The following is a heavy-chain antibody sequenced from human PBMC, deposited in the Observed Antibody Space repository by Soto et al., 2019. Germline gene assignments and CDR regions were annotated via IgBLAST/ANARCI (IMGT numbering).Heavy chain of an antibody. CDR2: ISSSSSYI. CDR1: GFTFSSYS. D-gene: IGHD5-18*01. V-gene: IGHV3-21*01. Sequence: EVQLVESGGGLVKPGGSLRLSCAASGFTFSSYSMNWVRQAPGKGLEWVSSISSSSSYIYYADSVKGRVTFSRDNAKNSLYQQMNSLRADDTAVYYGARETGYSDGCFDYWGQGTLVTVSS. J-gene: IGHJ4*02. CDR3: ARETGYSDGCFDY.